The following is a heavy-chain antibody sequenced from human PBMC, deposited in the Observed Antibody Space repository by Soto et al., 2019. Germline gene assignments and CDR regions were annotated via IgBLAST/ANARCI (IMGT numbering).Heavy chain of an antibody. CDR1: GYTFSGHY. CDR2: INANSGDT. J-gene: IGHJ4*02. V-gene: IGHV1-2*02. D-gene: IGHD6-19*01. CDR3: ARGGALDGTSPPFNH. Sequence: ASVKVSCKASGYTFSGHYMHWIRQAPGQGPEWLGWINANSGDTDRAPKFQDRLTMTRDTSISTAYMELSRLRSDDTAVYYCARGGALDGTSPPFNHWGQETLVTVSS.